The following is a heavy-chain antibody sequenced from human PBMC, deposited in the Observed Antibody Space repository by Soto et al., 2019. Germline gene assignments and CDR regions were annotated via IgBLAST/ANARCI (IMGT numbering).Heavy chain of an antibody. V-gene: IGHV3-15*07. Sequence: PGGSLRLSCAASGFTFSNAWMNWVRQAPGKGLEWVGRIKSKTDGGTTDYAAPVKGRFTISRDDSKNTLYLQMNSLKTEDTAVYYCTTLFYDSSGRPRDYWGQGTLVTVSS. CDR3: TTLFYDSSGRPRDY. CDR1: GFTFSNAW. CDR2: IKSKTDGGTT. J-gene: IGHJ4*02. D-gene: IGHD3-22*01.